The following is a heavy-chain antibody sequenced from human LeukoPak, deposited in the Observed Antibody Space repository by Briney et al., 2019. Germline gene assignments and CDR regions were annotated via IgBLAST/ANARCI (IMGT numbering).Heavy chain of an antibody. V-gene: IGHV3-7*05. CDR2: IKDGGSEK. Sequence: PGGSLRLSCAASGFTFSDYSMTWVRQAPGKGLEWVATIKDGGSEKYYVDSVKGRFTISRDNAGSSVHLQMNSLRAEDTAVYYCARGGHRNLDYWGQGALVTVSS. CDR3: ARGGHRNLDY. CDR1: GFTFSDYS. J-gene: IGHJ4*02.